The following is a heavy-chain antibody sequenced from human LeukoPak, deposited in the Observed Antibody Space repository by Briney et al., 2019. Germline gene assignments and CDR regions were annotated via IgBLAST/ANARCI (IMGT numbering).Heavy chain of an antibody. D-gene: IGHD3-10*01. CDR2: IYYSGSA. CDR3: ARAQWFGELFSNNWFDP. Sequence: SETLSLTCAVSGGSISSGGHYWSWIRQHPEKGLEWLGFIYYSGSAYYNPSFKSRLTISVDTSKNHFSLKLSSVTAADTAVYYCARAQWFGELFSNNWFDPWGQGTLVTVSS. J-gene: IGHJ5*02. CDR1: GGSISSGGHY. V-gene: IGHV4-31*11.